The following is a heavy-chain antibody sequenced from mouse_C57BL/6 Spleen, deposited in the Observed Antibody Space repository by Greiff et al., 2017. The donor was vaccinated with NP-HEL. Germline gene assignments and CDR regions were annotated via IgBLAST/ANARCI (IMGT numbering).Heavy chain of an antibody. J-gene: IGHJ4*01. Sequence: VQLQESGAELARPGASVKLSCKASGYTFTSYGISWVKQRTGQGLEWIGEIYPRSGNTYYNEKFKGKATLTADKSSSTAYMELRSLTSEDSAVYFCARSETGAYYRIFYWGQGTAVTVSS. V-gene: IGHV1-81*01. D-gene: IGHD2-14*01. CDR3: ARSETGAYYRIFY. CDR1: GYTFTSYG. CDR2: IYPRSGNT.